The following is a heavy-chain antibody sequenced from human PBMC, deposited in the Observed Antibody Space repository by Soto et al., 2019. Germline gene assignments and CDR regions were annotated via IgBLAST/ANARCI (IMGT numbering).Heavy chain of an antibody. CDR1: GYTFTSYG. CDR2: ISAYNGNT. J-gene: IGHJ6*02. Sequence: SVKVSCKASGYTFTSYGISWVRQAPGQGLEWMGWISAYNGNTNYAQKLQGRVTISVDTSKNQFSLKLSSVTAADTAVYYCARARSLAYGMDVWGQGTTVTVSS. CDR3: ARARSLAYGMDV. V-gene: IGHV1-18*01. D-gene: IGHD3-10*01.